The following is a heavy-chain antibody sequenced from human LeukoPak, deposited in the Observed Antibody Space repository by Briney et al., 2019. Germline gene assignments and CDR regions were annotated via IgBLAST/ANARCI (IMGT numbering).Heavy chain of an antibody. D-gene: IGHD3-22*01. CDR2: IYHSGST. CDR3: ARASYYDSSGYSWFDP. J-gene: IGHJ5*02. V-gene: IGHV4-59*12. CDR1: GGPISSYY. Sequence: PSETLSLTCTVSGGPISSYYWSWIRQPPGKGLEWIGYIYHSGSTYYNPSLKSRVTISVDRSKNQFSLKLSSVTAADTAVYYCARASYYDSSGYSWFDPWGQGTLVTVSS.